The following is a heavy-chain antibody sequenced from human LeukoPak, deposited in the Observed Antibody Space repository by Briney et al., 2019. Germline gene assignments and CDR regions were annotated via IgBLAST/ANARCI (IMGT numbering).Heavy chain of an antibody. Sequence: GGSLRLSCTASGFTFSSYSMNWVRQAPGKGLEWVSSISSSSSYIYYADSVKGRFTISRDNAKNSLYLQMNSLRAEDTAVYYCARDPGTDSSGYTWYFDLWGRGTLVTVSS. CDR1: GFTFSSYS. V-gene: IGHV3-21*01. CDR3: ARDPGTDSSGYTWYFDL. J-gene: IGHJ2*01. CDR2: ISSSSSYI. D-gene: IGHD3-22*01.